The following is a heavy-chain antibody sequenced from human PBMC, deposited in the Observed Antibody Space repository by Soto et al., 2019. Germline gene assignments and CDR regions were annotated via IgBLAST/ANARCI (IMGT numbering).Heavy chain of an antibody. J-gene: IGHJ6*02. CDR3: ARESGYHTPLGMDV. Sequence: GASVKVSCKASGGTFSSYAISWVRQAPGQGLEWMGGIIPIFGTANYAQEFQGRVTITADESTSTAYMELSSLRSEDTAVYYCARESGYHTPLGMDVWGQGTTVTVSS. CDR2: IIPIFGTA. V-gene: IGHV1-69*13. D-gene: IGHD3-22*01. CDR1: GGTFSSYA.